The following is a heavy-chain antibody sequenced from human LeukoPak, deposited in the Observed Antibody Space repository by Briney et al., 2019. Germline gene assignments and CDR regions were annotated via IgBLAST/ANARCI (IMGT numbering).Heavy chain of an antibody. D-gene: IGHD6-19*01. V-gene: IGHV4-59*08. CDR3: ARQTSSGWNHLFDY. J-gene: IGHJ4*02. CDR1: GGSISSYY. CDR2: IYYSGST. Sequence: SETLSLTCTVSGGSISSYYWSWIRQPPGKGLEWIGYIYYSGSTNYNPSLKSRVTISVDTSKNQFSLKLSSVTAADTAVYYCARQTSSGWNHLFDYWGQGTLVTVSS.